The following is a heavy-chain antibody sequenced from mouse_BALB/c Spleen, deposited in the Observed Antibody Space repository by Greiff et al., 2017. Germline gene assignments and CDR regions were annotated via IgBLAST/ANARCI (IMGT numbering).Heavy chain of an antibody. CDR3: ARDEVPFYAMDY. CDR2: ILPGSGST. V-gene: IGHV1-9*01. J-gene: IGHJ4*01. CDR1: GYTFSSYW. Sequence: QVQLQQSGAELMKPGASVKISCKATGYTFSSYWIEWVKQRPGHGLEWIGEILPGSGSTNYNEKFKGKATFTADTSSNTAYMQHSSLTSEDSAVYYCARDEVPFYAMDYWGQGTSVTVSS. D-gene: IGHD6-1*01.